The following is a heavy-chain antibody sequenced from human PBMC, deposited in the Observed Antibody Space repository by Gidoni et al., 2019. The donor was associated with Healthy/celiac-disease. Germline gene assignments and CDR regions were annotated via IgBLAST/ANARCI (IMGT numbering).Heavy chain of an antibody. J-gene: IGHJ6*02. V-gene: IGHV3-23*04. Sequence: EVQLVESGGGLVQPGGSLRLSCAASGFTFRSYAMSWVRQAPGKGLEWVSAISGSGGSTYYADSVKGRFTISRDNSKNTLYLQMNSLRAEDTAVYYCARGVTPVYYYGMDVWGQGTTVTVSS. CDR1: GFTFRSYA. D-gene: IGHD4-4*01. CDR2: ISGSGGST. CDR3: ARGVTPVYYYGMDV.